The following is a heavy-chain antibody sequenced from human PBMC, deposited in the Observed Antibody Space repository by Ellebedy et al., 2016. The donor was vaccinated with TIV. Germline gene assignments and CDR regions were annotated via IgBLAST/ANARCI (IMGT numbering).Heavy chain of an antibody. D-gene: IGHD5-12*01. CDR2: VYPEDSDT. CDR1: GYSFSHYW. Sequence: GESLKISCKGSGYSFSHYWIGWVRQMPGKGLEWSGIVYPEDSDTRYSPSFQGQVTISAANYISTAYLQWSSLKASDTAAYYCSRHSTPYSGYDTDFDFWGQGTLVTVSS. CDR3: SRHSTPYSGYDTDFDF. J-gene: IGHJ4*02. V-gene: IGHV5-51*01.